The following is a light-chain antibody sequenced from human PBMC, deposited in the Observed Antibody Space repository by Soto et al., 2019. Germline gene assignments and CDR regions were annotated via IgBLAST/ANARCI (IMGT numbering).Light chain of an antibody. Sequence: EIVLTQSPATLSLSPGERTTLSCRASQGVSSYVAWYQQKPGQAPRLLLYDASNRATGIPARFSGRGSGTDFTLTISSLEPEDFAVYYCQQRSNWPITFGQGTRLEIK. CDR1: QGVSSY. CDR3: QQRSNWPIT. CDR2: DAS. J-gene: IGKJ5*01. V-gene: IGKV3D-11*01.